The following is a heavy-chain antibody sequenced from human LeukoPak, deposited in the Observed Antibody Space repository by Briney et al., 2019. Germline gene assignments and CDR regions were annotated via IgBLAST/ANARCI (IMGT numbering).Heavy chain of an antibody. Sequence: ASVKVSCKASGYTFTSYYMHWVRQAPGQGLEWMGIINPSGGSTSYAQKFQGGVTMTRDMSTSTVYMELSSLRSEDTAVYYCARSSNRGDGYNALDYWGQGTLVTVSS. D-gene: IGHD5-24*01. CDR2: INPSGGST. J-gene: IGHJ4*02. V-gene: IGHV1-46*01. CDR1: GYTFTSYY. CDR3: ARSSNRGDGYNALDY.